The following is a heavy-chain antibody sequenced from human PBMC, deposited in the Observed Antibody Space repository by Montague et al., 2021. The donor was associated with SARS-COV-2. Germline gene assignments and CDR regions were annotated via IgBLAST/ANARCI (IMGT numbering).Heavy chain of an antibody. J-gene: IGHJ3*01. CDR3: ARGQVTISGVLIFIPAAGHLDD. CDR1: SGSFSDYY. CDR2: INHTGSA. D-gene: IGHD3-3*01. V-gene: IGHV4-34*01. Sequence: SETLSLTCAVYSGSFSDYYRTWIRQSPGKGLEWIGEINHTGSATYNPSLKGRVTLSRDTSKNQFSLKLQSVTPADTAVYYCARGQVTISGVLIFIPAAGHLDDWGPGTSVTVSS.